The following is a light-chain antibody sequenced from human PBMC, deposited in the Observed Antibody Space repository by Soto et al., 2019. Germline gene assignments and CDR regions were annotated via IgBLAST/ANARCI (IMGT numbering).Light chain of an antibody. J-gene: IGLJ1*01. CDR1: SSDVGGYNY. CDR3: SSYTSSSTGV. V-gene: IGLV2-14*01. Sequence: ALTQPASVSGSPGQSITISYTGTSSDVGGYNYVSWYQQHPGKAPKLMIYDVSNRPSGVSNRFSGSKSGNTASLTISGLQAEDEADYYCSSYTSSSTGVFGTGTKAPS. CDR2: DVS.